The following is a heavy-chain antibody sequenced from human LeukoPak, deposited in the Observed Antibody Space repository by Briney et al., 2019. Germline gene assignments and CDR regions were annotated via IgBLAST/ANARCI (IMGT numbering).Heavy chain of an antibody. CDR2: MNPNSGNT. V-gene: IGHV1-8*01. J-gene: IGHJ6*02. CDR1: GYTFTKYD. D-gene: IGHD6-19*01. Sequence: ASVTVSCKASGYTFTKYDINWVRQAAGQGLEWMGWMNPNSGNTGYAQKFQGRVTMTRNTSISTAYMELSSLRSEDTAVYYCAREIAVAGTSTYYYYYGMDVWGQGTTVTVSS. CDR3: AREIAVAGTSTYYYYYGMDV.